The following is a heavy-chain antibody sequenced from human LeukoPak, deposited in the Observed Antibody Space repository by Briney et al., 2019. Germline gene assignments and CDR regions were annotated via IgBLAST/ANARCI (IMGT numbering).Heavy chain of an antibody. CDR1: GFSFTTYS. Sequence: PGGSLRLSCAASGFSFTTYSMNWVRQAPGKGLVWVSRINDDGSTTSYADSVKGRFTISRDNAKNTLYLQMNSLRAEDTAVYYCVRDHDPNAHWYFDLWGRGTLVAVSS. CDR3: VRDHDPNAHWYFDL. CDR2: INDDGSTT. J-gene: IGHJ2*01. V-gene: IGHV3-74*01.